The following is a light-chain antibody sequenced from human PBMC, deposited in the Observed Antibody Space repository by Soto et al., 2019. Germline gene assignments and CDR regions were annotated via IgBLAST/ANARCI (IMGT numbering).Light chain of an antibody. J-gene: IGKJ4*01. V-gene: IGKV3-11*01. Sequence: EIVLTQSPATLSLSPGERATLSCRASQSISSYLAWYQQKPGQAPRLLIYDASNRATAVPGRFSGSGYGTDFTLTITSLEPEDFAGYYCQQRSRTFGGGTTVEL. CDR2: DAS. CDR1: QSISSY. CDR3: QQRSRT.